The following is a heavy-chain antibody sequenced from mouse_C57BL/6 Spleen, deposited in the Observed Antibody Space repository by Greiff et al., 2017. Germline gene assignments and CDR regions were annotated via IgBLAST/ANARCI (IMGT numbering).Heavy chain of an antibody. CDR3: ARHFTTAYYFDY. Sequence: QVQLQQPGTELVKPGASVKLSCKASGYTFTSYWMHWVKQRPGQGLEWIGNINPSNGGTNYNEKFKSKATLTVDKSSSAAYMQLSSLTSEDSAVYYCARHFTTAYYFDYWGQGTTLTVSS. CDR1: GYTFTSYW. J-gene: IGHJ2*01. V-gene: IGHV1-53*01. CDR2: INPSNGGT. D-gene: IGHD1-2*01.